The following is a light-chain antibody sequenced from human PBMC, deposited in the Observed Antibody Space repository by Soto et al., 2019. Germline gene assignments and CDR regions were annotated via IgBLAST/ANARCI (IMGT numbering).Light chain of an antibody. CDR2: DVS. Sequence: QSVLTQPASVSGCPGQSITISCTGTSSDVGGYNYVSWYQQHPGKAPKLMIYDVSNRPSGVSNRFSGSKSGNTASLTISGLQAEDEADYYCSSYTSSSTRLYVFGTGTEVTVL. CDR1: SSDVGGYNY. CDR3: SSYTSSSTRLYV. V-gene: IGLV2-14*01. J-gene: IGLJ1*01.